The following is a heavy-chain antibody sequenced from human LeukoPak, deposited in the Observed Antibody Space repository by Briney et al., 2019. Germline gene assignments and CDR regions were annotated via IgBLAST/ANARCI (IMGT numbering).Heavy chain of an antibody. CDR1: GFTVSSNY. D-gene: IGHD2-2*01. Sequence: GGSLRLSSAASGFTVSSNYMSWVRQAPGKGLEWVSVIYSGGSTYYADSVKGRFTISRDSSKNTLYLQMNSLRAEDTAVYYCARTRCSSTSCGYYYYYYGVDVWGQGTTVTVSS. CDR3: ARTRCSSTSCGYYYYYYGVDV. J-gene: IGHJ6*02. CDR2: IYSGGST. V-gene: IGHV3-53*01.